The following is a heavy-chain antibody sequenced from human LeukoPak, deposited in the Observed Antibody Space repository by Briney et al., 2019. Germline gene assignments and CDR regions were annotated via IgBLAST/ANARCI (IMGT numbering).Heavy chain of an antibody. J-gene: IGHJ4*02. Sequence: WGSLRLPRVASGFRLSSNCMHWVRQAPGKGLECVAILWSDASNRYYADSVKGRFSISRDLSKNTLYLQMTSLRAEDTAVYYCARDYYDSSGYYPYYFDYWGQGTLVTVSS. CDR1: GFRLSSNC. CDR2: LWSDASNR. V-gene: IGHV3-33*01. CDR3: ARDYYDSSGYYPYYFDY. D-gene: IGHD3-22*01.